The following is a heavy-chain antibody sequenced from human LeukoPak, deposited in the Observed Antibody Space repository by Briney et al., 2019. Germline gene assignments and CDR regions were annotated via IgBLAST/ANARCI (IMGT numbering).Heavy chain of an antibody. V-gene: IGHV1-2*02. CDR1: AYTFTDYY. J-gene: IGHJ4*02. CDR2: INPNSGGT. Sequence: ASVTVSCKASAYTFTDYYMHWVRQAPGQGLEWMGWINPNSGGTNYAQRFQGRVTMTRDTSINTAYMELNNLTSDDTAVYYCARDSSDPAGFDCWGQGTLITVSS. D-gene: IGHD2-2*01. CDR3: ARDSSDPAGFDC.